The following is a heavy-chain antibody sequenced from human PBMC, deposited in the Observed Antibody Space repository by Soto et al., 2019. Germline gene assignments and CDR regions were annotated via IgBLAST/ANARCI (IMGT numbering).Heavy chain of an antibody. CDR1: GGSISSSNW. J-gene: IGHJ6*02. Sequence: QVQLQESGPGLVKPSGTLSLTCAVSGGSISSSNWWSWVRQPPGKGLEWIGEIYHSGSTNYNPSLKSRVTIAVAKSKNQFSLKLSSVTAADTAVYYCARLNNGGYDDNPGVVDVWGQGTTVTVSS. CDR2: IYHSGST. CDR3: ARLNNGGYDDNPGVVDV. D-gene: IGHD5-12*01. V-gene: IGHV4-4*02.